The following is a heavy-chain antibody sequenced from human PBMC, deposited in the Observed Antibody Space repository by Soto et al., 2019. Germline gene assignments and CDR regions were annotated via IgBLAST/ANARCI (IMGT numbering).Heavy chain of an antibody. V-gene: IGHV1-18*01. CDR1: GYTFTTYG. CDR2: ISAYNGNT. CDR3: ARWAYSSGWYYDY. J-gene: IGHJ4*02. D-gene: IGHD6-19*01. Sequence: QVQLVQSGAEVKKPGASVKVSCKASGYTFTTYGISWVRQAPGQGLEWMGWISAYNGNTNYAQKLQGRVTMTTDTSTNTAYMEPRSLRSDDTAVYYCARWAYSSGWYYDYWGQGTLVTVSS.